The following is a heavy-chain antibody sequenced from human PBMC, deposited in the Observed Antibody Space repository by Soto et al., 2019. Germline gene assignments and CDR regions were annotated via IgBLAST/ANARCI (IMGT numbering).Heavy chain of an antibody. CDR2: ISAYNGNT. CDR1: GYTFTSYG. CDR3: ARDQMEDDFWSGPMPYYFDY. J-gene: IGHJ4*02. V-gene: IGHV1-18*01. Sequence: ASVKVSFKASGYTFTSYGISWVRQAPGQGLEWMGWISAYNGNTNYAQKLQGRVTMTADTSTSTAYMELRSLRSDDTAVYYCARDQMEDDFWSGPMPYYFDYWGQGTLVTVSS. D-gene: IGHD3-3*01.